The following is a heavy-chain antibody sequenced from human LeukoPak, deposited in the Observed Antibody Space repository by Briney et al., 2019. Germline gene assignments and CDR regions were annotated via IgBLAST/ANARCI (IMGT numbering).Heavy chain of an antibody. CDR2: IKQDGSEK. CDR1: GFTFKSYW. J-gene: IGHJ4*02. CDR3: ASDGGPFDD. Sequence: GTLRLSCAASGFTFKSYWLSWVRQPSAKRLHWVANIKQDGSEKYYLDSVKGRFTISRDNAKKSLYLQMNSLRAEDTALYYCASDGGPFDDWGQGTVVTVAS. V-gene: IGHV3-7*04. D-gene: IGHD2-15*01.